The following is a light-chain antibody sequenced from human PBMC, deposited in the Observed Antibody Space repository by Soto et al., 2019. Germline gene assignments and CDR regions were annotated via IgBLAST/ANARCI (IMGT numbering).Light chain of an antibody. V-gene: IGKV4-1*01. CDR1: QSVLYNSNNKNY. J-gene: IGKJ3*01. Sequence: DIVMTQSPDSLAVSLGERATINCKSSQSVLYNSNNKNYLAWYQQKPGQPPKLLIYLASTRESGVPDRFSGSGSGTDFTLTISSLQAEDVAVYYCQQYDNTPLFTFGPGTKVEIK. CDR3: QQYDNTPLFT. CDR2: LAS.